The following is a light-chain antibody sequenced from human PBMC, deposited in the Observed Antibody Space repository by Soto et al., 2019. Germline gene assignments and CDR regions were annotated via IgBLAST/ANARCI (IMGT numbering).Light chain of an antibody. CDR3: CSYAGRSTSLHV. CDR2: EVS. CDR1: SSDVGSYNL. V-gene: IGLV2-23*02. J-gene: IGLJ1*01. Sequence: QSALTQPASVSGSPGQSITISCTGTSSDVGSYNLVSWYQQHPGKAPKLMIYEVSKRPSGVSNRFSGSKSGNTASLTISGLQAEDEADYYCCSYAGRSTSLHVCVTGTRSPS.